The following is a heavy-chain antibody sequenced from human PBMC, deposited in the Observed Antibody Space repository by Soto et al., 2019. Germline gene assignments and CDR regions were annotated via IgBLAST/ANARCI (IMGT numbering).Heavy chain of an antibody. D-gene: IGHD2-15*01. Sequence: GGSLRLSCAASGFTFSNAWMNWVRQAPGKGLEWVGRIKSKTDGGTTDYAAPVKGRFTISRDDSKNTLYLQMNSLKTEDTAVYYCTTELVVVVAAISAPSENNWFDPWGQGTLVTVSS. CDR2: IKSKTDGGTT. J-gene: IGHJ5*02. CDR3: TTELVVVVAAISAPSENNWFDP. CDR1: GFTFSNAW. V-gene: IGHV3-15*07.